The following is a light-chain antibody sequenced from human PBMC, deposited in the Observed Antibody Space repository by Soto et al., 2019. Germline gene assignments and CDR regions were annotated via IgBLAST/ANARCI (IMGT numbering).Light chain of an antibody. Sequence: QSALTQPRSVSGSPGQSVTLSCTGTSSDVGGYNYVTWYQQYPGKAPKVMIYDVKTRPSGVPDLFSGYKSGNTASLTISGLQAEDEADYYCCSYAGDYTVVFGTGTKLTVL. CDR2: DVK. J-gene: IGLJ1*01. CDR1: SSDVGGYNY. V-gene: IGLV2-11*01. CDR3: CSYAGDYTVV.